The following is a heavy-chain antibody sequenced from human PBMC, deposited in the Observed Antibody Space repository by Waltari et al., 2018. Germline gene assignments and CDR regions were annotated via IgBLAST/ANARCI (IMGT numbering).Heavy chain of an antibody. CDR2: IYYSGST. CDR3: ARGDSWQDAFDI. J-gene: IGHJ3*02. Sequence: QVQLQESGPGLVKPSETLSLTCTVSGGSISSYYWSWIRQPPGKGLEWIGYIYYSGSTNYNPSLKSRVTISVDTSKNQFSLKLSSVTAADTAVYYCARGDSWQDAFDIWGQGTMVTVSS. V-gene: IGHV4-59*01. CDR1: GGSISSYY. D-gene: IGHD6-13*01.